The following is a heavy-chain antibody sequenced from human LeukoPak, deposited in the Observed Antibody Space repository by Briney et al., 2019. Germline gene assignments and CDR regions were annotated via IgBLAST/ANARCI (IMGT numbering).Heavy chain of an antibody. J-gene: IGHJ4*02. V-gene: IGHV3-30*02. CDR1: GFTFTSHG. CDR3: AKDSVVVPGLVNYFDY. Sequence: GGSLRLSCVVSGFTFTSHGMHWIRQAPGKGLEWVAFIQHDGSNKYHADSVKGRFTISRDNSKNTLYLQLNSLRADDTAIYYCAKDSVVVPGLVNYFDYWGQGTLVTVSS. CDR2: IQHDGSNK. D-gene: IGHD2-2*01.